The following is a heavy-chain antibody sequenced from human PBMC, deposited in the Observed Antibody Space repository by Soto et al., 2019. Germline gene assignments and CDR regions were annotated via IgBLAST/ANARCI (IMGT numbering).Heavy chain of an antibody. J-gene: IGHJ4*02. V-gene: IGHV3-23*01. CDR2: ISGSGGST. Sequence: EVQLLESGGGLVQPGGSLRLSCAASGFTFSSYAMSWVRQAPGKGLEWVSAISGSGGSTYYADSVKGRFTISRDNSKNTLYLQMYSLRAEDTAVYYCAKDRAVAGEFDYWGQGTLVTVSS. CDR3: AKDRAVAGEFDY. CDR1: GFTFSSYA. D-gene: IGHD6-19*01.